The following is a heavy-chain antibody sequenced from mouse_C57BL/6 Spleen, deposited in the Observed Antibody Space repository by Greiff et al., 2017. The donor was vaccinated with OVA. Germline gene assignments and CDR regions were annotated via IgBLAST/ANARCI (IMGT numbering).Heavy chain of an antibody. CDR1: GYTFTSYW. D-gene: IGHD1-1*01. V-gene: IGHV1-53*01. CDR2: INPSNGGT. CDR3: ARGGTAVVDDWYFDV. Sequence: QVQLQQPGTELVKPGASVTLSCKASGYTFTSYWMHWVKQRPGQGLEWIGNINPSNGGTNYNEKFKSKATLTVDKSSSTAYMQRSSLTSEDSAVYDCARGGTAVVDDWYFDVWGTGTTVTVSS. J-gene: IGHJ1*03.